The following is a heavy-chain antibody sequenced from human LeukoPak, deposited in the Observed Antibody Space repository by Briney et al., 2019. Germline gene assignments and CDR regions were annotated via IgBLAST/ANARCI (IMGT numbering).Heavy chain of an antibody. V-gene: IGHV1-2*02. D-gene: IGHD2-8*01. Sequence: ASGKVACKASGYTFTAYFIHWVRQAPGQGPEWMGWISPGSGGTNYAQNFQDRVTMTTDRSLTTAYMELRSLSSDDTAVYYCVRDRLSVLDIWGQGTLVTVSS. J-gene: IGHJ5*02. CDR3: VRDRLSVLDI. CDR2: ISPGSGGT. CDR1: GYTFTAYF.